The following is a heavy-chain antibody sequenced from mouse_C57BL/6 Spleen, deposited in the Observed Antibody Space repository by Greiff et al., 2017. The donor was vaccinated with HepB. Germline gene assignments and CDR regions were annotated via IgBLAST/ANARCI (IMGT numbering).Heavy chain of an antibody. J-gene: IGHJ4*01. CDR3: ARRSYYGSSLYYAMDY. CDR2: ISSGSSTI. D-gene: IGHD1-1*01. Sequence: EVQGVESGGGLVKPGGSLKLSCAASGFTFSDYGMHWVRQAPEKGLEWVAYISSGSSTIYYADTVKGRFTISRDNAKNNLFLQMTSLRSEDTAMYYCARRSYYGSSLYYAMDYWGQGTSVTVSS. CDR1: GFTFSDYG. V-gene: IGHV5-17*01.